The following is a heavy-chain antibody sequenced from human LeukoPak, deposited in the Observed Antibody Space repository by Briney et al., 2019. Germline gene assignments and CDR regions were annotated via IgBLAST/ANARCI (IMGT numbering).Heavy chain of an antibody. CDR3: ARELAAGSFDY. V-gene: IGHV3-23*01. J-gene: IGHJ4*02. D-gene: IGHD6-13*01. CDR2: IGGDGSDP. CDR1: GLTFSNYA. Sequence: PGGSLRLSCAASGLTFSNYAMTWVRQAPGKGRVWLSTIGGDGSDPFYADSVKGRFTISRDNSNNRHYLQTNSLRAEDTAVYYCARELAAGSFDYGGQGTLVTVSS.